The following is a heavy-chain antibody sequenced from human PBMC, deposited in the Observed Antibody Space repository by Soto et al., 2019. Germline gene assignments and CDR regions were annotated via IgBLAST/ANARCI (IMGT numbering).Heavy chain of an antibody. CDR2: INPNSGGT. V-gene: IGHV1-2*02. Sequence: GSVKVYCKASGYTFTGYYMHLVRQAPGQGLEWMGWINPNSGGTNYAQKFQVRVTMTRDTSISTAYMELSRLRSDDTAVYYRARRLGSGYFNWFDPWGQGTMVTVSS. D-gene: IGHD3-22*01. CDR3: ARRLGSGYFNWFDP. CDR1: GYTFTGYY. J-gene: IGHJ5*02.